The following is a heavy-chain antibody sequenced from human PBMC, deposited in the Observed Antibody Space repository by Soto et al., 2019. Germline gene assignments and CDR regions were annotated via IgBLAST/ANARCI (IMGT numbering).Heavy chain of an antibody. J-gene: IGHJ6*02. Sequence: GGSLRLSCAASGFTFSSYAMSWVRQAPGKGLEWVSAISGSGGSTYYADSVKGRFTISRDNSKNTLYLQMNSLRAEDTAVYYCAKDRRRWLPGNYYYGMDVWGQGTTVTVSS. CDR1: GFTFSSYA. V-gene: IGHV3-23*01. CDR3: AKDRRRWLPGNYYYGMDV. D-gene: IGHD5-12*01. CDR2: ISGSGGST.